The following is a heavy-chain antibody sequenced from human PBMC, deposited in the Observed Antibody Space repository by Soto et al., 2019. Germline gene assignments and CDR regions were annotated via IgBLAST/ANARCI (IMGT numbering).Heavy chain of an antibody. V-gene: IGHV4-30-2*01. CDR3: ARGQGAAAGHSNFDY. Sequence: TLSLTCAVSVGSISRTTYSRNWIRQPPGKGLEWIGYIYDSGNTYYNPSLKSQFSISVDRSKNQFSLKLSSVTAADTAVYYCARGQGAAAGHSNFDYWGQGALVTVSS. J-gene: IGHJ4*02. CDR2: IYDSGNT. CDR1: VGSISRTTYS. D-gene: IGHD6-13*01.